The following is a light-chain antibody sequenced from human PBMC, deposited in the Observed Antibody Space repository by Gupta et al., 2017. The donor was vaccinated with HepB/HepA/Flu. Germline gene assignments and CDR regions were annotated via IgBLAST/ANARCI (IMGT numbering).Light chain of an antibody. CDR1: QSINNY. CDR2: GAY. Sequence: DIQMTQSPSSLSASVGDRVTITCRASQSINNYLNWHQQKPGKAPELLIYGAYSLQSGVPSRFSGSGAGTYFTLISSLQPEDFATYYCQQSYSAPVTFGQGTKVEIK. CDR3: QQSYSAPVT. V-gene: IGKV1-39*01. J-gene: IGKJ1*01.